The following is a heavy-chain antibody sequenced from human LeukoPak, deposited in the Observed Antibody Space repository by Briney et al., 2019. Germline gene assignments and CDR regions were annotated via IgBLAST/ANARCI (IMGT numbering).Heavy chain of an antibody. CDR1: GFTVSSNY. J-gene: IGHJ4*02. D-gene: IGHD3-10*01. CDR2: IYSGGST. V-gene: IGHV3-66*01. Sequence: GGSLRLSCAASGFTVSSNYMSWVRQAPGKGPEWVSVIYSGGSTYYADSVKGRFTISRDNSKNTLYLQMNSLRAEDTAVYYCARDAGSGSYDYFDYWGQGTLVTVSS. CDR3: ARDAGSGSYDYFDY.